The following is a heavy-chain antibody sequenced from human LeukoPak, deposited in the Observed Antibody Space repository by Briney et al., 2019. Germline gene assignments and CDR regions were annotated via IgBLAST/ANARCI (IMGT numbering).Heavy chain of an antibody. D-gene: IGHD3-10*01. Sequence: GGSLRLSCAASGFTFSNAWMSWVRQAPGKGLEWVGRIKSKTDGGTTDYAAPVKGRFTISRDDSKNTLYLQMNSLKTEDTAVYYCTTVTQGSGSYYNVYFDYWGQGTLVTVSS. CDR3: TTVTQGSGSYYNVYFDY. J-gene: IGHJ4*02. CDR2: IKSKTDGGTT. V-gene: IGHV3-15*01. CDR1: GFTFSNAW.